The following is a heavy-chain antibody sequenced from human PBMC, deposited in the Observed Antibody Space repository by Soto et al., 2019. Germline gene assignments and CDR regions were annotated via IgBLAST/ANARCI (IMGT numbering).Heavy chain of an antibody. V-gene: IGHV3-30*18. D-gene: IGHD1-20*01. CDR2: ISYDGSNK. CDR3: AKESPLYNWNYFDY. CDR1: GFTFSSYG. Sequence: QVQLVESGGGVVQPGRSLRLSCAASGFTFSSYGMHWVRQAPGKGLEWVAVISYDGSNKYYADSVKGRFTISRDNSKNTLYLQMNSLRAEDTAVYYCAKESPLYNWNYFDYWGQGTLVTVSS. J-gene: IGHJ4*02.